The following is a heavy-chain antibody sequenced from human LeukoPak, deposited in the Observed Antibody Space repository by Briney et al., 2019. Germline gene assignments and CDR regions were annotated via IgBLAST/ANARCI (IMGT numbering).Heavy chain of an antibody. J-gene: IGHJ5*02. V-gene: IGHV3-64D*06. CDR3: VKPYTTVTTRWNWFVP. D-gene: IGHD4-17*01. CDR2: ISSNGGST. Sequence: GGSLRLSCSASGFTFSSYAMHWVRQAPGKGLEYVSAISSNGGSTYYADSVKGRFTISRDNSKNTLYLQMSSLRAEDTAVYYCVKPYTTVTTRWNWFVPWGQGTLVTVSS. CDR1: GFTFSSYA.